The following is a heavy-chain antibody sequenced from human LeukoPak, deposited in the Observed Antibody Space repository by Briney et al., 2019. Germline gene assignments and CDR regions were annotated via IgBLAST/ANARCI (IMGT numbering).Heavy chain of an antibody. CDR2: ISYDGSNK. CDR3: AREGRRSSGYSWYSYGRVSLDY. Sequence: GGSLRLSCAASGFTFSSYAMHWVRQAPGKGLEWVAVISYDGSNKYYADSVKGRFTISRDNSKNTLYLQMNSLRAEDTAVYYCAREGRRSSGYSWYSYGRVSLDYWGQGTLVTVSS. D-gene: IGHD5-18*01. J-gene: IGHJ4*02. CDR1: GFTFSSYA. V-gene: IGHV3-30*04.